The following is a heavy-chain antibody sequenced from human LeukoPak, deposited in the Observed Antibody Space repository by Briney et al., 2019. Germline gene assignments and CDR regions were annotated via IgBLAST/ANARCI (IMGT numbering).Heavy chain of an antibody. J-gene: IGHJ4*02. V-gene: IGHV3-74*01. CDR2: INSDGSST. CDR1: GLTFRSYW. D-gene: IGHD5-24*01. CDR3: ARDLGRDGYFDY. Sequence: GGSLRLSCAASGLTFRSYWMHWVRQAPGKGLVWVSRINSDGSSTSYADSVKGRLTISRDNAKNTLCLQMNSLRAEDTAVYYCARDLGRDGYFDYWGQGTLVTVSS.